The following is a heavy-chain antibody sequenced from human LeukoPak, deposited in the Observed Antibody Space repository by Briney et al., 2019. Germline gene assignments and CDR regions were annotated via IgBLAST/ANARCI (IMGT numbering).Heavy chain of an antibody. CDR1: GYTLTSHY. CDR3: ARDERDYYDSSGYFDY. CDR2: INPTSGST. J-gene: IGHJ4*02. D-gene: IGHD3-22*01. Sequence: ASVKVSCKASGYTLTSHYIHWVRQAPGQGLKWMGIINPTSGSTNYAQKFQGRVTMTRDTSTSTVHMELSSLRSEDTAVYYCARDERDYYDSSGYFDYWGQGTLVTVSS. V-gene: IGHV1-46*01.